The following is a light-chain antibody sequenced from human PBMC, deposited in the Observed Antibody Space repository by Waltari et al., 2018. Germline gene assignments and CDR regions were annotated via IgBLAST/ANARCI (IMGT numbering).Light chain of an antibody. CDR1: QGISNS. J-gene: IGKJ1*01. V-gene: IGKV1-NL1*01. CDR3: QQYYETPRT. Sequence: DIQMPQSPSSLSASVGGRVTITCRASQGISNSLAWYQQTPEKAPKLLLYEASKLESGVPSRFSGGGSGTDFSLTISSLQPEDFATYYCQQYYETPRTFGQGTKVEIK. CDR2: EAS.